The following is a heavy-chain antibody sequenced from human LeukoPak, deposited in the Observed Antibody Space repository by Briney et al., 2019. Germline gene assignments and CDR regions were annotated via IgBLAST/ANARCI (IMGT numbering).Heavy chain of an antibody. CDR1: GYTFTDYY. CDR2: INPNSGGT. Sequence: ASVKVSCKASGYTFTDYYMHWVRQAPGQGLEWMGWINPNSGGTKYAQKFQGRVTMTRDTSKNQFSLKLTSVTAADTAVYYCARGTYYFYDSSGYLFWFHPWGQGTLVTVSS. V-gene: IGHV1-2*02. D-gene: IGHD3-22*01. J-gene: IGHJ5*02. CDR3: ARGTYYFYDSSGYLFWFHP.